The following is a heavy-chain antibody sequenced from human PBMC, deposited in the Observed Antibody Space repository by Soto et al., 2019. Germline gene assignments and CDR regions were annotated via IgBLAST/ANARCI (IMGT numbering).Heavy chain of an antibody. CDR1: GFTFSIYA. V-gene: IGHV3-23*01. CDR3: AKLPRGSSPENDY. D-gene: IGHD6-6*01. CDR2: LSSSGGTT. Sequence: LRLSCAASGFTFSIYAMTWVRQAPGKGLEWVSGLSSSGGTTHYTDSVKGRFTISRDNSKNTLFLQMNSLRAEDTAVYYCAKLPRGSSPENDYWGQGTLVTVSS. J-gene: IGHJ4*02.